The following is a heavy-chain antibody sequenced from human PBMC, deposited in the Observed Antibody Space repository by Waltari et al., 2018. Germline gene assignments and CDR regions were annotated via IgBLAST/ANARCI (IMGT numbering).Heavy chain of an antibody. CDR1: GYTFTSYD. CDR2: MNPNSGNP. Sequence: QVQLVQSAAEVKKPGASVKVSCKASGYTFTSYDINWVRQATGPGLAWMGWMNPNSGNPGYAQKFQGRVTMTRNTSISTAYMELGSLGSEDTAVYYCARRGSYFHYYYYMDVWGKGTTVTVSS. J-gene: IGHJ6*03. V-gene: IGHV1-8*01. CDR3: ARRGSYFHYYYYMDV. D-gene: IGHD3-10*01.